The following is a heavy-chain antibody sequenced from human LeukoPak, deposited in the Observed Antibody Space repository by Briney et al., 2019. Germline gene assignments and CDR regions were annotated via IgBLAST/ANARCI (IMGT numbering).Heavy chain of an antibody. CDR2: IIPILGIA. CDR3: ARGYVPDY. CDR1: GGTFSSYA. D-gene: IGHD3-16*01. J-gene: IGHJ4*02. V-gene: IGHV1-69*04. Sequence: ASVKVSCKASGGTFSSYAISWVRQAPGQGLEWMGRIIPILGIANYAQKFQGRVTMTRNTSISTAYMELSSLRSEDTAVYYCARGYVPDYWGQGTLVTVSS.